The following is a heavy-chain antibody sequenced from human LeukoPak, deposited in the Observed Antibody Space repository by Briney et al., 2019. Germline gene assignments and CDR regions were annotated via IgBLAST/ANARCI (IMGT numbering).Heavy chain of an antibody. CDR1: GGSISSGDYY. CDR3: ARHLGASTVTTVGFDP. J-gene: IGHJ5*02. D-gene: IGHD4-11*01. CDR2: IYTSGST. Sequence: PSETLSLTCTVSGGSISSGDYYWSWIRQPPGKGLEWIGYIYTSGSTNYNPSLKSRVTISVDTSKNQFSLKLSSVTAADTAVYYCARHLGASTVTTVGFDPWGQGTLVTVSS. V-gene: IGHV4-61*08.